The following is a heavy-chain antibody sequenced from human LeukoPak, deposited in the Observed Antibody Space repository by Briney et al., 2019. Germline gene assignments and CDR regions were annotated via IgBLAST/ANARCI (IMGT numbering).Heavy chain of an antibody. Sequence: PGGSLRLSCAASGFTFTTFGMHWVRQAPGKGLEWVTFITYDGSNKYYADSVKGRFTISRDNSKNTLYLQMNSLRAEDTAVYCAKVRWGSDNALDSWGQGTLVTGSS. V-gene: IGHV3-30*02. J-gene: IGHJ4*02. CDR2: ITYDGSNK. D-gene: IGHD3-16*01. CDR1: GFTFTTFG. CDR3: KVRWGSDNALDS.